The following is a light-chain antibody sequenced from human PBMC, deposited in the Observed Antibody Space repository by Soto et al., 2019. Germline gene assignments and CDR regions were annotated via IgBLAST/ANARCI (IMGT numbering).Light chain of an antibody. CDR1: SSDVGGYSY. CDR3: NSYTSSGTYVL. CDR2: DVD. J-gene: IGLJ2*01. V-gene: IGLV2-14*03. Sequence: QSALTQPASVSGSPGQSITISCTGSSSDVGGYSYVSWYQHHPGKAPKLMIYDVDVRPSGVSNRCSGSKSGNTASLTISGLQAEDEADYYCNSYTSSGTYVLFGGGTKLTVL.